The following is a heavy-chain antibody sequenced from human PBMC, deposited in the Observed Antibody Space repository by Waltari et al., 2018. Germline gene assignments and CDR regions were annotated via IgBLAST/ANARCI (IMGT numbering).Heavy chain of an antibody. Sequence: EVQLVESGGGLVQPGGSLRLSCAASGFTFSSYAMSWVRQAPGKGLEWFSAISGSGGSTYYADSVKGRFTISRDNSKNTLYLQMNSLRAEDTAVYYCASDSSGYTPFIYYFDYWGQGTLVTVSS. V-gene: IGHV3-23*04. CDR1: GFTFSSYA. CDR3: ASDSSGYTPFIYYFDY. CDR2: ISGSGGST. D-gene: IGHD3-22*01. J-gene: IGHJ4*02.